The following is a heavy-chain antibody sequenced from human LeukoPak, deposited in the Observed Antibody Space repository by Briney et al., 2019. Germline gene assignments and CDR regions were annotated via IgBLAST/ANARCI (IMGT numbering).Heavy chain of an antibody. CDR1: GFTVSSNY. D-gene: IGHD3-22*01. Sequence: GGSLRLSCAASGFTVSSNYMSWVRQAPGKGLEWVSVIYSGGSTYYADSVKGRFTISRDSSKNTLYLQMNSLRAEDTAVYYCAKDFMKVVVINLFDYWGQGTLVTVSS. J-gene: IGHJ4*02. V-gene: IGHV3-53*05. CDR2: IYSGGST. CDR3: AKDFMKVVVINLFDY.